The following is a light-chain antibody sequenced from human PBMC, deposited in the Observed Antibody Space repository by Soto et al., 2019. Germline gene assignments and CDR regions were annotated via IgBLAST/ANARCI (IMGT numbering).Light chain of an antibody. J-gene: IGKJ2*01. CDR3: QQYNNWPPYT. CDR2: GAS. V-gene: IGKV3-15*01. CDR1: QSVSSN. Sequence: EIVMTQSPSTPSVSPGERATLSCRASQSVSSNLAWYQQKPGQTPRLLIYGASTRATGIPARSSGSGSGTEFTLTISSLQSEDFAVYYCQQYNNWPPYTFGQGTKVDIK.